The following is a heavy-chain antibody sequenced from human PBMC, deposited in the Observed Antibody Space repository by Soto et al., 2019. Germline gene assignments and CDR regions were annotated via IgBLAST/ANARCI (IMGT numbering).Heavy chain of an antibody. J-gene: IGHJ6*03. CDR1: GFTFDDYA. Sequence: GGSLRLSCAASGFTFDDYAMHWVRQAPGKGLEWVSGISWNSGSIGYADSVKGRFTISRDNAKNSLYLQMNSLRAEDTALYYCAKADYYYYMDVWGKGTTVTVSS. CDR2: ISWNSGSI. CDR3: AKADYYYYMDV. V-gene: IGHV3-9*01.